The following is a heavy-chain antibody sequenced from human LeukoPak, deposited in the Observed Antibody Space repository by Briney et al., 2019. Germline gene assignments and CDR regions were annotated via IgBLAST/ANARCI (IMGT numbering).Heavy chain of an antibody. J-gene: IGHJ4*02. CDR2: ISGSGNST. CDR1: GFTFSSYA. D-gene: IGHD2-15*01. Sequence: GGSLRLSCAASGFTFSSYAMSWVRQAPGKGLECVSAISGSGNSTYYADSVKGRFTISRDNSKNTLYLQMNSLRAEDTAVYYCAKDRVCSGGSCEDYFDYWGQGTLVTVSS. V-gene: IGHV3-23*01. CDR3: AKDRVCSGGSCEDYFDY.